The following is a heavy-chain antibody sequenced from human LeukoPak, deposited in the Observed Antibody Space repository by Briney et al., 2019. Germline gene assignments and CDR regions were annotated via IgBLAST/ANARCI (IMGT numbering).Heavy chain of an antibody. Sequence: ASVKVSCKASGYTFTSYGINWVRQAPGQGLEWMGWISAYNGNTNYAQKLQGRVTMTTDTSTTTAYMELRSLRSEDTAVYYCARVGRDYYYDSSGYLLYWYFDLWGRGTLVTVSS. J-gene: IGHJ2*01. CDR2: ISAYNGNT. V-gene: IGHV1-18*01. CDR3: ARVGRDYYYDSSGYLLYWYFDL. CDR1: GYTFTSYG. D-gene: IGHD3-22*01.